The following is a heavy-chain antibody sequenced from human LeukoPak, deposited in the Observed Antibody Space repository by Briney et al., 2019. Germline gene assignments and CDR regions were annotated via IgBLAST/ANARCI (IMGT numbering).Heavy chain of an antibody. J-gene: IGHJ5*02. CDR3: ACIAAAGGWFDP. CDR1: GGSISSGGYS. Sequence: PSQTLSLTCAVSGGSISSGGYSWSWIRQPPGKGLEWIGYIYHSGSTYYNPSLKSRVTISVDRSKNQFSLKLSSVTAADTAVYYCACIAAAGGWFDPWGQGTLVTVSS. V-gene: IGHV4-30-2*01. D-gene: IGHD6-13*01. CDR2: IYHSGST.